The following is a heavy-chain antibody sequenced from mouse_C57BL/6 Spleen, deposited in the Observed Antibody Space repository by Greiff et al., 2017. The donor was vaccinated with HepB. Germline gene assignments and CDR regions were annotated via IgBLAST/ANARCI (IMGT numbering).Heavy chain of an antibody. Sequence: QVQLQQPGAELVKPGASVKLSCKASGYTFTSYWMQWVKQRPGQGLEWIGEIDPSDSYTNYNQKFKGKATLTVDTSSSTAYIQLSSLTSEDSAVYYCARSASLYQPYRDIDYWGQGTTLTVSS. D-gene: IGHD2-13*01. V-gene: IGHV1-50*01. CDR1: GYTFTSYW. CDR3: ARSASLYQPYRDIDY. CDR2: IDPSDSYT. J-gene: IGHJ2*01.